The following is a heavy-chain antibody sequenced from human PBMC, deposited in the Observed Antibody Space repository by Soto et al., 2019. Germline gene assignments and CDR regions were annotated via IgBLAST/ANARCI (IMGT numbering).Heavy chain of an antibody. D-gene: IGHD3-16*01. V-gene: IGHV3-23*01. Sequence: PGGSLRLSCAASGFTFSSYAMSWVRQAPGKGLEWVSAISGSGGSTYYADSVKGRFTISRDNSKNTLYLQMNSLRAEDTAIYYCATKYYDFIWRRRWAFHIRCQRIIVTVS. CDR3: ATKYYDFIWRRRWAFHI. CDR1: GFTFSSYA. J-gene: IGHJ3*02. CDR2: ISGSGGST.